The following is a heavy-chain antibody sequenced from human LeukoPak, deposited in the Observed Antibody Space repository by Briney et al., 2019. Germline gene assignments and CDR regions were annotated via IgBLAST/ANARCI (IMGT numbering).Heavy chain of an antibody. Sequence: PSETLSLTCTVSGYSISSGYYWGWIRQPPGKGLEWIGSIYHSGSTYYNPSLKSRVTISVDTSKNQFSLKLSSVTAADTAVYYCARDLYYDYVWGSYRSGFDYWGQGTLVTVSS. CDR2: IYHSGST. J-gene: IGHJ4*02. V-gene: IGHV4-38-2*02. CDR3: ARDLYYDYVWGSYRSGFDY. CDR1: GYSISSGYY. D-gene: IGHD3-16*02.